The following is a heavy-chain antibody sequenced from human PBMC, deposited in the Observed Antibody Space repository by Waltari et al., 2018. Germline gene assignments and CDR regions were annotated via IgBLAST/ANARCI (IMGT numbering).Heavy chain of an antibody. Sequence: QVQLQESGPGLVKPSETLSLTCSVSGDSINNHHWAWIRQPPGKGLEWLGYAYYTGRTNSTPSLRSRLTISVDTSKNQFSLNLNSVTAADTAVYYCARDLGGFNHFDWFLSIWGPGTMVTVSS. CDR1: GDSINNHH. D-gene: IGHD3-9*01. V-gene: IGHV4-59*11. J-gene: IGHJ3*02. CDR3: ARDLGGFNHFDWFLSI. CDR2: AYYTGRT.